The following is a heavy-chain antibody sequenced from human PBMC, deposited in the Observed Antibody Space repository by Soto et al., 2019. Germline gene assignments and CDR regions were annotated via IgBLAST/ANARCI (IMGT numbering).Heavy chain of an antibody. Sequence: PSETLSLTCTVSGGSISSYYWSWIRQPPGKGLEWIGYIYYSGSTNYNPSLKSRVTISVDTSKNQFSLKLSSVTAADTAVYYCAGSSGISGPPVYWGQGTLVTVSS. V-gene: IGHV4-59*01. CDR1: GGSISSYY. CDR3: AGSSGISGPPVY. J-gene: IGHJ4*02. D-gene: IGHD6-25*01. CDR2: IYYSGST.